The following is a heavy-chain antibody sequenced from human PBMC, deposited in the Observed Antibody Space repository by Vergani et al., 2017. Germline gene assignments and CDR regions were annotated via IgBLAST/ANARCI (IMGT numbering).Heavy chain of an antibody. D-gene: IGHD6-6*01. CDR2: IIPIFGTA. Sequence: QVQLVQSGAEVKKPGSSVKVSCKASAGTFSSYAISWVRQAPGQGLEWMGGIIPIFGTANYAQKFQGRVTITADESTSTAYMELSSLRSEDTAVYYCARSSSGGQLGHNYYYYYYMDVWGKGTTVTVSS. CDR1: AGTFSSYA. CDR3: ARSSSGGQLGHNYYYYYYMDV. V-gene: IGHV1-69*01. J-gene: IGHJ6*03.